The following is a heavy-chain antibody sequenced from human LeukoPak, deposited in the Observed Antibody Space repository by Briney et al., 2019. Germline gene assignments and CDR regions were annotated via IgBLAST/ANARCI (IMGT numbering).Heavy chain of an antibody. D-gene: IGHD1-1*01. Sequence: GGSLRLSCAVSGFTFSSYSMNWVRQAPGKGLEWVSYISSSSSTIYYADSVKGRFTISRDNAKNSLYLQMNSLRAEDTAVYYCAQLSTIRSWGQGTLVTVSS. CDR2: ISSSSSTI. V-gene: IGHV3-48*01. J-gene: IGHJ5*02. CDR3: AQLSTIRS. CDR1: GFTFSSYS.